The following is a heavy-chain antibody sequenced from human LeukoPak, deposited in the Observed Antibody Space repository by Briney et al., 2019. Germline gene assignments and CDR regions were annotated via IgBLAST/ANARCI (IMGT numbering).Heavy chain of an antibody. V-gene: IGHV4/OR15-8*02. J-gene: IGHJ4*02. CDR1: GGSIRSTNW. D-gene: IGHD1-26*01. CDR3: SRESGAFCPFGY. Sequence: SETLSLTCGVSGGSIRSTNWWSWVRQPPRQGLEWIGEISLSGQTNFNPSLNGRVTMSLDESRNQLSLKLTSVTAADTAIYYCSRESGAFCPFGYWGQGTLVTVSS. CDR2: ISLSGQT.